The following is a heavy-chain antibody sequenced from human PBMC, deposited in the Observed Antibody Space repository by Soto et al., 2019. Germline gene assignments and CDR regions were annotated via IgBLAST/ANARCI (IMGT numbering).Heavy chain of an antibody. V-gene: IGHV4-31*03. D-gene: IGHD4-17*01. CDR1: GGSISSGGYY. J-gene: IGHJ4*02. CDR3: ARTSHDYGDYVSGY. Sequence: QVQLQESGPGLVKPSQNLSLTCTVSGGSISSGGYYWSWIRQHPGKGLEWIGYIYYSGSTYYNPSLKSRVTISVDTSKNQFSLKLSSVTAADTAVYYCARTSHDYGDYVSGYWGQGTLVTVSS. CDR2: IYYSGST.